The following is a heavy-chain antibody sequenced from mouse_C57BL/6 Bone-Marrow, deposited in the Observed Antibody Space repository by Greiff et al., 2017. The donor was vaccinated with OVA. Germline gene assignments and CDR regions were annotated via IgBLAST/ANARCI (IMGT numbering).Heavy chain of an antibody. V-gene: IGHV2-2*01. CDR3: ASYYFDY. CDR2: IWSGGST. Sequence: VQLKESGPGLVQPSQSLSITCTVSGFSLTSYGVHWVRQSPGKGLEWLGVIWSGGSTDYNAAFISRLSISKDNSKSQVFFKMNSLQADDTAIYYCASYYFDYWGQGTTLTVAS. CDR1: GFSLTSYG. J-gene: IGHJ2*01.